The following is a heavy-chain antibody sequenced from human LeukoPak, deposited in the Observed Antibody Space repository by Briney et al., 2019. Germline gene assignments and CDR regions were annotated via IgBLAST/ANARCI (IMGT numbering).Heavy chain of an antibody. CDR2: VFYTGTT. Sequence: SETLSLTCSVPGDSIRTTSYYRDWIRQAPGKGLEWIGTVFYTGTTYYSPSLKSRITISVDTSKNQFSLKLSSVTAADTAVYYCARQVLLSFDKWGQGAPVTVSS. CDR3: ARQVLLSFDK. D-gene: IGHD3-10*01. V-gene: IGHV4-39*01. J-gene: IGHJ4*02. CDR1: GDSIRTTSYY.